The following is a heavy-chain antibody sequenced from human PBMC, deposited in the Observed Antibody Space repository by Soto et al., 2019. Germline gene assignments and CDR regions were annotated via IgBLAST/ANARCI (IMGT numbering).Heavy chain of an antibody. CDR2: ISAYDGNT. CDR1: GYSFTIYC. V-gene: IGHV1-18*01. Sequence: ASVKVSCKASGYSFTIYCITWVRQAPGQGLEWMGWISAYDGNTNYAQNFQGRVSMARDTSTSTAYMELRSLRSDDTAVYYCARDRGRSCIGGICPFDYWGQGTLVTVSS. CDR3: ARDRGRSCIGGICPFDY. J-gene: IGHJ4*02. D-gene: IGHD2-15*01.